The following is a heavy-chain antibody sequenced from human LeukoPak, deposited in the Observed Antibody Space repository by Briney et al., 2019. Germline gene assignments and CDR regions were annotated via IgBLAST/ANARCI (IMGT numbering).Heavy chain of an antibody. J-gene: IGHJ4*02. CDR3: ANNRELWFGEPYLDY. D-gene: IGHD3-10*01. V-gene: IGHV3-23*01. CDR2: ISGSGGST. Sequence: PGGSLRLSCAASGFTFSSYAMSWVRQAPGKGLEWVSAISGSGGSTYYADSVKGRFTISRDNSKNTLYLQMNSLRAEDTAVYYCANNRELWFGEPYLDYWGQGTLVTVSS. CDR1: GFTFSSYA.